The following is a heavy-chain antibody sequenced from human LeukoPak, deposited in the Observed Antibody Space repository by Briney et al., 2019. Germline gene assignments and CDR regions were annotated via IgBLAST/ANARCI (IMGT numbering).Heavy chain of an antibody. Sequence: LVASVKVSCKASGYTFTGYYMHWVRQAPGQGLEWMGRINPNSGGTNYAQKFQGRVTMTRDTSISTVYMELSRLRSDDTAVYYCARVGYYESSGYYEYWGQGTLVTVSS. CDR3: ARVGYYESSGYYEY. CDR2: INPNSGGT. J-gene: IGHJ4*02. CDR1: GYTFTGYY. D-gene: IGHD3-22*01. V-gene: IGHV1-2*06.